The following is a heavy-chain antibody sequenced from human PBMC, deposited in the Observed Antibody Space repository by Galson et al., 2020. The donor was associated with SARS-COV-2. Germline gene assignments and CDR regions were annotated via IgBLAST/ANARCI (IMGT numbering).Heavy chain of an antibody. D-gene: IGHD2-8*01. CDR1: GGSISSGSYY. V-gene: IGHV4-61*02. CDR2: IYTSGST. CDR3: AGGPVNVGLGRLDY. Sequence: SETLSLTCTVSGGSISSGSYYWSWIRQPAGKGLEWIGRIYTSGSTNYNPSLKSRVTISVDMSNNQFSLKLSSVTAADTAVYYCAGGPVNVGLGRLDYWGQGTLVTVSS. J-gene: IGHJ4*02.